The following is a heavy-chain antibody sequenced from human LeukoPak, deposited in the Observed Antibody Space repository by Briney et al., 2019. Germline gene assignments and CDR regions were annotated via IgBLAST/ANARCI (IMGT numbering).Heavy chain of an antibody. D-gene: IGHD2-21*02. CDR1: GYSISSGHY. CDR2: MYKSGST. CDR3: ARSRLRPVVVVTEG. Sequence: SETLSLTCDVSGYSISSGHYWGWIRQSPGKGLEWIASMYKSGSTYFKSSLKSRATISVDTSKNQFSLKLSSVTAADTAVYYCARSRLRPVVVVTEGWGQGTLVTVSS. V-gene: IGHV4-38-2*01. J-gene: IGHJ4*02.